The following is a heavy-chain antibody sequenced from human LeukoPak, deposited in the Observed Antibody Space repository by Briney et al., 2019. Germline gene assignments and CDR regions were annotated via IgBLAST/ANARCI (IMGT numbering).Heavy chain of an antibody. CDR3: ARSSWYVAFDI. CDR2: INHSGST. J-gene: IGHJ3*02. V-gene: IGHV4-34*01. CDR1: GGSFSGYY. D-gene: IGHD6-13*01. Sequence: SETLSLTCAVYGGSFSGYYWSWIRQPPGKGLEWIGEINHSGSTNYNPSLKSRVTISVDTSKNQFSLKLSSVTAADTAVYYCARSSWYVAFDIWGQGTMVTVSS.